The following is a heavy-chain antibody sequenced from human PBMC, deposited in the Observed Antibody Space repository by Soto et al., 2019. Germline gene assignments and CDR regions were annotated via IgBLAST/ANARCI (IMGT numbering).Heavy chain of an antibody. V-gene: IGHV3-30*18. Sequence: QVQLVESGGGVVQPGRSLRLSCAASGFTFSSYGMHWVRQAPGKGLEWVAVISYAGSNKYYADSVKGRFTISRDNSKNTLYLQMNSLRAEDTAVYYCAKDLTGTKNTFDYWGQGTLVTVSS. CDR1: GFTFSSYG. CDR2: ISYAGSNK. CDR3: AKDLTGTKNTFDY. D-gene: IGHD1-7*01. J-gene: IGHJ4*02.